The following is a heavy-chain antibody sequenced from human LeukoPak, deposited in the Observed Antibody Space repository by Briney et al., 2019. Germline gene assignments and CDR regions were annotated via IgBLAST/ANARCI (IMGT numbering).Heavy chain of an antibody. CDR3: TRTGFGELRFDY. CDR2: ISSTGDLI. CDR1: GYSISSGYY. D-gene: IGHD3-10*01. V-gene: IGHV3-11*04. Sequence: LSLTCTVSGYSISSGYYWGWIRQPPGKGLEWVSYISSTGDLIYYADSVKGRFTISRDTAKNSLFLQMTSLRVEDTAFYYCTRTGFGELRFDYWGQGSLVTVSS. J-gene: IGHJ4*02.